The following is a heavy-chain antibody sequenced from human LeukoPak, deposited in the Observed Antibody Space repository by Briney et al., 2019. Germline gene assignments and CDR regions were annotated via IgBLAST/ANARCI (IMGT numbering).Heavy chain of an antibody. D-gene: IGHD6-13*01. CDR1: GVTFSSYA. Sequence: PGGSLRLSCAASGVTFSSYAMHWVRQAPGKGLEWVAFIRYDGSNKYYADSVKGRFTISRDNSKNTLYLQMNSLRAEDTAVYYCARSYSSTPQYYYYYYMDVWGKGTTVTVSS. CDR2: IRYDGSNK. J-gene: IGHJ6*03. CDR3: ARSYSSTPQYYYYYYMDV. V-gene: IGHV3-30*02.